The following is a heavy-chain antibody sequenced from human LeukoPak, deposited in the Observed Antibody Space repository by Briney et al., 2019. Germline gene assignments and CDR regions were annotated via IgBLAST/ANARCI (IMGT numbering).Heavy chain of an antibody. CDR3: MTGLGIIDFLNY. CDR2: ISYDGSNK. CDR1: GFTFSSYG. V-gene: IGHV3-30*03. J-gene: IGHJ4*02. D-gene: IGHD3-9*01. Sequence: PGGSLRLSCAASGFTFSSYGMHWVRQAPGTGLEWVAVISYDGSNKYYADSVEGRFTISRDNSKNTLYLQMNSRRAGDTAVYYCMTGLGIIDFLNYSGQGTLVTVSS.